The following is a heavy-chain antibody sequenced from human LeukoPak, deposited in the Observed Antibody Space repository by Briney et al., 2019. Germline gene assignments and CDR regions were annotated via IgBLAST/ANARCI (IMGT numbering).Heavy chain of an antibody. CDR2: INTDGSST. V-gene: IGHV3-74*01. CDR1: GFTFSTYW. J-gene: IGHJ4*02. Sequence: PGGSLRLSCAASGFTFSTYWMHWVRQAPGKGLLWVSRINTDGSSTTYADSVKGRFTISRDNDKNTLYLQMNSLRDEDTAVYYCASGAYYAISWGRGTLVTVSS. CDR3: ASGAYYAIS. D-gene: IGHD1-26*01.